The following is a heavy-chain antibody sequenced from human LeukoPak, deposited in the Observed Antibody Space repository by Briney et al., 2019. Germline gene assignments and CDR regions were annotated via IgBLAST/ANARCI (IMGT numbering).Heavy chain of an antibody. CDR1: GYTFTSYG. J-gene: IGHJ4*02. CDR2: ISTYNGNT. V-gene: IGHV1-18*01. D-gene: IGHD5-18*01. CDR3: ARERGDVDTAMVRGSGYYFDY. Sequence: ASVKVSCKASGYTFTSYGVSWVRQAPGQGLEWMGSISTYNGNTKYAQKLQGRVTMTTDTSTSTAYMELRSLRSDDTAVYYCARERGDVDTAMVRGSGYYFDYWGQGTLVTVSS.